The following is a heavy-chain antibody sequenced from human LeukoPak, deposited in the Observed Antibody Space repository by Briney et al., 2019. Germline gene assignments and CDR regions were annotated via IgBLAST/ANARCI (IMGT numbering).Heavy chain of an antibody. CDR1: GGSISSYY. J-gene: IGHJ3*02. Sequence: SETLSLTCTVSGGSISSYYWSWIRQPAGKGLEWIGRIYASGSTNYNPSLKSRVTMSVDTSKNQFSLKLSSVTAADTAVYYCARKGYLARAFDIWGQGTMVTVSS. V-gene: IGHV4-4*07. CDR3: ARKGYLARAFDI. D-gene: IGHD1-26*01. CDR2: IYASGST.